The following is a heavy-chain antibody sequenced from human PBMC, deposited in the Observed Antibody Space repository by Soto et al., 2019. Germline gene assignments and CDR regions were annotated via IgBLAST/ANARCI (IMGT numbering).Heavy chain of an antibody. Sequence: EVQLVESGGGLVQPGGSLRLSCAASGFTFSSYSMNWVRQAPGKGLEWVSYISSSSSTIYYADSVKGRFTISRDNAKNSLYLQMNSLRAEDTAVYYCARDLHKYSKETYFDYWGQGTLVTVSS. D-gene: IGHD4-4*01. CDR2: ISSSSSTI. CDR3: ARDLHKYSKETYFDY. CDR1: GFTFSSYS. V-gene: IGHV3-48*01. J-gene: IGHJ4*02.